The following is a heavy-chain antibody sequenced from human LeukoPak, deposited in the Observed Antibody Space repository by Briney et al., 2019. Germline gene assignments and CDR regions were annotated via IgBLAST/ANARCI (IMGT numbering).Heavy chain of an antibody. CDR3: ASSFGIAVAGNGMDV. CDR2: INPSGGST. J-gene: IGHJ6*02. CDR1: GYTFTSYY. D-gene: IGHD6-19*01. V-gene: IGHV1-46*01. Sequence: ASVKVSCKASGYTFTSYYMHWVRQAPGQGLEWMGIINPSGGSTSYAQKFQGRVTMTRDTSTSTVYMELSSLRSEDTAVYYCASSFGIAVAGNGMDVWGQGTTVTVSS.